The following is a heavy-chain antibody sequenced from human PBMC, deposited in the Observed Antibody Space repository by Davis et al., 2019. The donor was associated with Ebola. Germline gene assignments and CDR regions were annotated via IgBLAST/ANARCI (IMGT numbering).Heavy chain of an antibody. D-gene: IGHD4-17*01. CDR1: GFTFSDYY. J-gene: IGHJ4*02. Sequence: GGSLRLSCAASGFTFSDYYMSWIRQAPGKGLEWVSYISSSGSTIYYADSVKGRFTISRDNSKNTLYLQMNSLRAEDTAVYYCARVHYGDYVSYWGQGTLVTVSS. CDR3: ARVHYGDYVSY. CDR2: ISSSGSTI. V-gene: IGHV3-11*04.